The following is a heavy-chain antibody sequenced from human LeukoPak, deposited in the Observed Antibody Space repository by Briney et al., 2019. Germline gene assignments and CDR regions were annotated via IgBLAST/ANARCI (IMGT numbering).Heavy chain of an antibody. V-gene: IGHV4-34*01. J-gene: IGHJ5*02. Sequence: SETLSLTCAVYGGSFSGYYWSWIRQPPGKGLEWVGEINHSGSTNYNPSLKRRVTISVDTSKNQFSLKLSSVTAADTAVYYCARGGFGYCSGGSCKNWFDPWGQGTLVTVSS. CDR3: ARGGFGYCSGGSCKNWFDP. CDR1: GGSFSGYY. D-gene: IGHD2-15*01. CDR2: INHSGST.